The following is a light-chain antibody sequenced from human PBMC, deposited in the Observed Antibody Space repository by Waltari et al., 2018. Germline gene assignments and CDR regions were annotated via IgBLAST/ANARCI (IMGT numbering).Light chain of an antibody. CDR1: TSAVGTYNF. J-gene: IGLJ2*01. CDR2: EVT. CDR3: CSYAGRDTYVI. Sequence: QSALTQPASVSGSPGQSITISCPGTTSAVGTYNFFSWYQQYPGKAPKLIIFEVTKRPSGVSIRFSASKSGNTASLTISWLQAEDEANYYCCSYAGRDTYVIFGEGTKVTVL. V-gene: IGLV2-23*02.